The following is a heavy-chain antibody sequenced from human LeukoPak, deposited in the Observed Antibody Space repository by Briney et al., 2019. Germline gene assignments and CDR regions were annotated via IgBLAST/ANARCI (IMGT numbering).Heavy chain of an antibody. Sequence: PGGSLRLSCAASGFTFSDYYMSWLRQAPGKGLEGVSYISSSGSTIYYADSVKGRFTISRDNAKNSLYLQMNSLRAEDTAVYYCARGGSYDILTGYYKYWGQGTLVTVSS. D-gene: IGHD3-9*01. CDR3: ARGGSYDILTGYYKY. J-gene: IGHJ4*02. V-gene: IGHV3-11*01. CDR2: ISSSGSTI. CDR1: GFTFSDYY.